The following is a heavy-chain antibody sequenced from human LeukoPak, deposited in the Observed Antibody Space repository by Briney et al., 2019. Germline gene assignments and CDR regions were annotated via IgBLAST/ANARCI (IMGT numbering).Heavy chain of an antibody. CDR1: GGSFSGYY. D-gene: IGHD3-3*01. V-gene: IGHV4-34*01. CDR2: IKHSGST. J-gene: IGHJ6*02. Sequence: SETLSLTCAVYGGSFSGYYWSWIRQPPGKGLEWIGEIKHSGSTNYNPSLKSRVTISVDTSKNQFSLKLSSVTAADTAVYYCACTRNYDFWSGYRHYYGMDVWGQGTTVTVSS. CDR3: ACTRNYDFWSGYRHYYGMDV.